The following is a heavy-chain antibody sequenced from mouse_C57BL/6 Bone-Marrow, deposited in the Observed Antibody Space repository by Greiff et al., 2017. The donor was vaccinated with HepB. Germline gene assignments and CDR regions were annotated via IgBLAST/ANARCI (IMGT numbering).Heavy chain of an antibody. CDR3: VRGPYDYDVYYYAMGD. CDR2: IYPGSGST. CDR1: GYTFTSYW. Sequence: QVQLKQPGAELVKPGASVKMSCKASGYTFTSYWITWVKQRPGQGLEWIGDIYPGSGSTTYNEKFKSKATLTVDTSSSSAYMQLSSLTSEDSAVYYSVRGPYDYDVYYYAMGDWGEGSSVTAAS. V-gene: IGHV1-55*01. D-gene: IGHD2-4*01. J-gene: IGHJ4*01.